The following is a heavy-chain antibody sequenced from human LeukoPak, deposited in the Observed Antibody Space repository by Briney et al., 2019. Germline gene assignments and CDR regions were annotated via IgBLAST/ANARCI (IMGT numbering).Heavy chain of an antibody. CDR1: GFTFSSYA. J-gene: IGHJ6*02. CDR3: ARDGISSGWYYYGMDV. CDR2: ISYDGSNK. D-gene: IGHD6-19*01. V-gene: IGHV3-30-3*01. Sequence: GRSLRLSCAASGFTFSSYAMHWVRQAPGKGLEWVAVISYDGSNKYYADSVKGRFTISRDNSKNTLYLQMNSLRAEDTAVYYCARDGISSGWYYYGMDVWGQGTTVTVSS.